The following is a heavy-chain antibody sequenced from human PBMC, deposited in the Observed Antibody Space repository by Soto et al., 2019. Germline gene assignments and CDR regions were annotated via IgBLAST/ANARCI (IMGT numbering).Heavy chain of an antibody. J-gene: IGHJ4*02. V-gene: IGHV1-69*13. CDR3: ASRAVVRGFIINGSFDY. CDR1: GGTFSSYA. CDR2: IIPIFGTA. Sequence: SVKVSCKASGGTFSSYAISWVRQAPGQGLEWMGGIIPIFGTANYAQKFQGRVTITADESTSTAYMELSSLRSEETAVYYCASRAVVRGFIINGSFDYWGQGTLVTVSS. D-gene: IGHD3-10*01.